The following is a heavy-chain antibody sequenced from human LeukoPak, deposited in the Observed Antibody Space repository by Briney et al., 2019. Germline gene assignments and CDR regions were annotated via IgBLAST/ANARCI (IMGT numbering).Heavy chain of an antibody. D-gene: IGHD6-6*01. CDR1: GFAFSNSW. Sequence: QPGESLRLSCVASGFAFSNSWMHWVRQAPGKGLVWVARINTDGSDTAYPDSVKGRFTISRDNAKSTLYLQMNSLRGEDMAVYCCAKSSYYLEYWGQGTLVTVSS. CDR2: INTDGSDT. J-gene: IGHJ4*02. CDR3: AKSSYYLEY. V-gene: IGHV3-74*01.